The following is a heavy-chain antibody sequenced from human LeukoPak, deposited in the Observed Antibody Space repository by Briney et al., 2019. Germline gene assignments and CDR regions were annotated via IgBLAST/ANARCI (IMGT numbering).Heavy chain of an antibody. D-gene: IGHD3-16*01. Sequence: GGSLRLSCAASGFPFSSYAMSWVRQAPGKGLEWVSAISGSGGSTYYADSVKGRFTISRDNSKNTLYLQINSLRVEDTAVYYCAIRGGMYPAHYFDYWGQGTLVTVSS. CDR1: GFPFSSYA. J-gene: IGHJ4*02. CDR3: AIRGGMYPAHYFDY. CDR2: ISGSGGST. V-gene: IGHV3-23*01.